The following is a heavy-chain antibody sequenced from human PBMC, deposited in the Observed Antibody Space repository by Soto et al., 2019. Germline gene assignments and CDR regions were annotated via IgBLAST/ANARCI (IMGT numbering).Heavy chain of an antibody. D-gene: IGHD1-20*01. Sequence: PGGSLRLSCTASGFIFGDYAKSWFRQAPGKGLEWVGFIRSKAYGETTEYAASVEGRFSISRDDSKSIAYLQMNSLKTEDTAVYYCARDGGFYNWSPDFWGEVNSVTV. J-gene: IGHJ4*02. CDR2: IRSKAYGETT. CDR3: ARDGGFYNWSPDF. V-gene: IGHV3-49*03. CDR1: GFIFGDYA.